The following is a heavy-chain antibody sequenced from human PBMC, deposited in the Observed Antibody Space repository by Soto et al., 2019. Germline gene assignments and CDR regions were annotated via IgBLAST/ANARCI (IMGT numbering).Heavy chain of an antibody. J-gene: IGHJ6*02. V-gene: IGHV4-30-2*01. CDR2: IYHSGST. CDR3: ARVNRVPAGQYYYYGMDV. D-gene: IGHD2-2*01. Sequence: PSETLSLTCAVSGGSISSGGYSWSWIRQPPGKGLEWIGYIYHSGSTYYNPSLKSRVTISVDRSKNQFSLKLSSVTAADTAVYYCARVNRVPAGQYYYYGMDVWGQGTTVTVSS. CDR1: GGSISSGGYS.